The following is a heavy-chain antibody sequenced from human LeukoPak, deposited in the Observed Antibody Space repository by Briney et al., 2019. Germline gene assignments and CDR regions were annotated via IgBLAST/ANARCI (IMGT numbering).Heavy chain of an antibody. Sequence: GASVKVSCKASGGTFSSYAISWVRQAPGQGLEWMGRIIPILGIANYAQKFQGRVTITADKSTSTAYMELRSLRSDDTAVYYCASLRGSGSPFDYWGQGTLVTVSS. CDR1: GGTFSSYA. J-gene: IGHJ4*02. D-gene: IGHD3-10*01. CDR3: ASLRGSGSPFDY. CDR2: IIPILGIA. V-gene: IGHV1-69*04.